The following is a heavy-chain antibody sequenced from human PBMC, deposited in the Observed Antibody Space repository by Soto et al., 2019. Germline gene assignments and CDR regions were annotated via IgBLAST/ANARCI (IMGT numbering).Heavy chain of an antibody. D-gene: IGHD2-21*02. J-gene: IGHJ2*01. CDR1: GFTFSSYG. CDR3: PRDSGGVVVTRYWYFDL. V-gene: IGHV3-30*03. Sequence: QVQLVESGGGVVQPGKSLRLSCAASGFTFSSYGMHWVRQAPGKGLEWVAVISYDGSNKYYADSVKGRFTISRDSSKNTLYLQMNSLRAEDTAVYYCPRDSGGVVVTRYWYFDLWGRGTLVTVSS. CDR2: ISYDGSNK.